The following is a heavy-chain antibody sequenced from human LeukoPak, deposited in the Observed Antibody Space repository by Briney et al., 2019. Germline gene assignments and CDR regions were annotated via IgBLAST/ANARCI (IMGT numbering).Heavy chain of an antibody. CDR2: INHSGST. Sequence: SETLSLTCAVYGGSFSGYYWSLIRQPPGKGLEWIGEINHSGSTNYNPSLKSRVTISVDTSKNQFSLKLSSVTAADTAVYYCARGLGLYSSSWYILGYWGQGTLVTVSS. CDR1: GGSFSGYY. V-gene: IGHV4-34*01. J-gene: IGHJ4*02. D-gene: IGHD6-13*01. CDR3: ARGLGLYSSSWYILGY.